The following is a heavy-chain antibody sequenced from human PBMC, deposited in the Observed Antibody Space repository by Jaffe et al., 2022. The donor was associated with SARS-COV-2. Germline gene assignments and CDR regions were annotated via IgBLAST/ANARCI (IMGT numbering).Heavy chain of an antibody. J-gene: IGHJ5*02. CDR2: INAANGDT. V-gene: IGHV1-3*01. CDR1: GYTFTSFG. CDR3: ARVTNLGDSGSPGLFDP. Sequence: QVQLVQSGAEVKKPGASVKVSCKASGYTFTSFGLHWVRQAPGQRLEWMGWINAANGDTKYSQRFQGRVTITTDTSASTAYMELSSLRSEDTAVYYCARVTNLGDSGSPGLFDPWGQGTPVTVSS. D-gene: IGHD1-26*01.